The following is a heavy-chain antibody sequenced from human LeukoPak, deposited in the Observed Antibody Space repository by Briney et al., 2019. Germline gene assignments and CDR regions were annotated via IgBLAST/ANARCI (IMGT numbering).Heavy chain of an antibody. D-gene: IGHD3-16*01. V-gene: IGHV4-59*08. CDR1: GGSISGLY. Sequence: SETLSLTCAVSGGSISGLYWSWIRQPPGKGLEWIGYIYNSGSTNYNPSLKSRVTISLDTSKNQFSLHLTSVTAADTAVYFCARDDYGVFDAFDVWGQGTVVTVSS. CDR3: ARDDYGVFDAFDV. CDR2: IYNSGST. J-gene: IGHJ3*01.